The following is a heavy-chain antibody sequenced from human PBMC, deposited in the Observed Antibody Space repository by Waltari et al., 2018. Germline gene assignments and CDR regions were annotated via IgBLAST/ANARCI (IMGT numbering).Heavy chain of an antibody. CDR3: ATKRYCTNGVCYRGDDAFDI. CDR1: GYTLTELS. D-gene: IGHD2-8*01. CDR2: FDPEDGET. J-gene: IGHJ3*02. Sequence: QVQLVQSGAEVKKPGASVKVSCKVSGYTLTELSMHWVRQAPGKGLEWMGGFDPEDGETIYAQKFQGRVTMTEDTSTDTAYMELSSLRSEDTAVYYCATKRYCTNGVCYRGDDAFDIWGQGTMVTVSS. V-gene: IGHV1-24*01.